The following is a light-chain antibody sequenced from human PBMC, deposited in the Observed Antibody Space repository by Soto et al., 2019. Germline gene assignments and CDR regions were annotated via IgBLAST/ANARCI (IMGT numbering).Light chain of an antibody. V-gene: IGKV3-15*01. Sequence: ETVMMQSPATLSVSPGERATLSCRASQSVSSNLAWYQHRPGQAPRLLIYGASTRATGIPARFSGSGSGTEFTLTISSLQSEDFAVYYCQQYNNWPPDTFGQGTKLEIK. J-gene: IGKJ2*01. CDR2: GAS. CDR3: QQYNNWPPDT. CDR1: QSVSSN.